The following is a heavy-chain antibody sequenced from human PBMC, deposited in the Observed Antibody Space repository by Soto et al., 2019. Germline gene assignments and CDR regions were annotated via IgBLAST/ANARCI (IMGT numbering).Heavy chain of an antibody. Sequence: GESLKISCKGSGYSFTSYWIGWVRQMPGKGLEWMGIIYPGDSDTRYSPSFQGQVTISADKSISTAYLQWSSLKASDTAMYYCARRRGLLNPPIRFDYMDVWGKGTTVTVSS. J-gene: IGHJ6*03. CDR3: ARRRGLLNPPIRFDYMDV. CDR2: IYPGDSDT. V-gene: IGHV5-51*01. D-gene: IGHD3-10*01. CDR1: GYSFTSYW.